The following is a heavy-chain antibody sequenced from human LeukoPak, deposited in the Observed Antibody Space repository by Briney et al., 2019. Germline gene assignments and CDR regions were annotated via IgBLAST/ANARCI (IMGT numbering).Heavy chain of an antibody. D-gene: IGHD3-3*01. Sequence: SETLSLTCTVPGASISSYYWSWIRQPPGKGLEWIGYIYYTGSTNYNPSLKSRVTISVDTSKNQFSLKLSSVTAADTAVYYCARGYYDFPYWGQGTLVTVSS. CDR2: IYYTGST. J-gene: IGHJ4*02. CDR1: GASISSYY. V-gene: IGHV4-59*01. CDR3: ARGYYDFPY.